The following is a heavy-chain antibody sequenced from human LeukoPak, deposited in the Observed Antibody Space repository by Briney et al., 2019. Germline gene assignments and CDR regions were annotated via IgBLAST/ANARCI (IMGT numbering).Heavy chain of an antibody. Sequence: GASVKVSCKASGGTFSSYTISWVRQAPGQGLEWMGRIIPILGIANYAQKFQGRVTITADKSTSTAYMELSSLRSEDTAVYYCASISGSYSVGYFDYWGQGTLVTVSS. CDR1: GGTFSSYT. CDR3: ASISGSYSVGYFDY. D-gene: IGHD1-26*01. V-gene: IGHV1-69*02. J-gene: IGHJ4*02. CDR2: IIPILGIA.